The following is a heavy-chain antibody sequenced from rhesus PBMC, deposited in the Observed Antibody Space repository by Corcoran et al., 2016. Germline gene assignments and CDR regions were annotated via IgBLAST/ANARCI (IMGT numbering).Heavy chain of an antibody. CDR2: IHGSGGSS. CDR3: VRGVVIVVASYFDY. D-gene: IGHD2-33*01. V-gene: IGHV4S2*01. CDR1: GASISSNY. J-gene: IGHJ4*01. Sequence: QVQLQESGPGLVKSSETLPLTCAVSGASISSNYWNWIRQAPGKGLEWIGRIHGSGGSSGSNPSLKSRVTISIDRSKNQFSLKLSSVTAADTAVYYCVRGVVIVVASYFDYWGQGVLVTVSS.